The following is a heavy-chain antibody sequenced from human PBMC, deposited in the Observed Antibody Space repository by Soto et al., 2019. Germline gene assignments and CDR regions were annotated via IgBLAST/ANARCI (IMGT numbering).Heavy chain of an antibody. J-gene: IGHJ4*02. D-gene: IGHD3-10*01. CDR3: ARLLWFGELFGFDY. Sequence: QVQLVQSGAEVKKPGASVKVSCKASGYTFTSYMMHWVRQAPGQRLEWMGWINAGNGNTKYSQKFQGRVTITRDTXXSTAYMELSSLIHEDTAVYYCARLLWFGELFGFDYWGQGTLVTVSS. CDR1: GYTFTSYM. CDR2: INAGNGNT. V-gene: IGHV1-3*01.